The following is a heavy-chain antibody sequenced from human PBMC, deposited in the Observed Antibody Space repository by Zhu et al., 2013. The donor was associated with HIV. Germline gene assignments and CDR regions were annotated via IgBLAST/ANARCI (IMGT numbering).Heavy chain of an antibody. CDR3: AKGFSSISTRESDY. D-gene: IGHD6-13*01. CDR2: ISGSGGST. CDR1: GFTFSSYA. J-gene: IGHJ4*02. Sequence: EVQLLESGGGLVQPGGSLRLSCAASGFTFSSYAMSWVRQAPGKGLEWVSAISGSGGSTYYADSVKGRFTISRDNSKNTLSLQMNSLRAEDTALYYCAKGFSSISTRESDYWGQGSLVTVSS. V-gene: IGHV3-23*01.